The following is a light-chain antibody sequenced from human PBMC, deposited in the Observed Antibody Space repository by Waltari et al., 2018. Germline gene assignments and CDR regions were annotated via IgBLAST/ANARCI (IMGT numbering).Light chain of an antibody. CDR3: SSFAGSNTVK. Sequence: QSALTQPPSASGSPGQSLTIPCTGTSSDDGGYNYVSWYHQYPGKAPKLIVYEVSKRPSGVPDRFSGSKSGNTASLTVSGLQAEDEADYYCSSFAGSNTVKFGGGTKLTVL. V-gene: IGLV2-8*01. CDR1: SSDDGGYNY. J-gene: IGLJ2*01. CDR2: EVS.